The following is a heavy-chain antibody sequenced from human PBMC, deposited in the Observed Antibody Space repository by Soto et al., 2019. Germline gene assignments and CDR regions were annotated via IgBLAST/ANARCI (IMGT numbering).Heavy chain of an antibody. J-gene: IGHJ2*01. Sequence: QVQLQESGPGLVKPSQTLYLTCTVSDGSISRGGYYWSWIRQHPGKGLEWIGYIYYSGSTYYNPSLKSRVTISVDTSKNQFSLKLSSVTAADTAVYYSASWDDSSGYSERYFDVWGRGTLVTVSS. CDR1: DGSISRGGYY. CDR2: IYYSGST. D-gene: IGHD3-22*01. V-gene: IGHV4-31*03. CDR3: ASWDDSSGYSERYFDV.